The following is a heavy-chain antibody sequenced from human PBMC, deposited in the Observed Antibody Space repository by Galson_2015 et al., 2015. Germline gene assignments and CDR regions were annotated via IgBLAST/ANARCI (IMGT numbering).Heavy chain of an antibody. CDR2: ISSSSSYI. J-gene: IGHJ3*02. CDR1: GFTFSSYS. Sequence: SLRLSCAASGFTFSSYSMNWVRQAPGKGLEWVSSISSSSSYIYYADSVKGRFTISRDDAKNSLYLQMNSLRAEDTAVYYCARSSSTSPPAFDIWGQGTMVTVSS. CDR3: ARSSSTSPPAFDI. V-gene: IGHV3-21*01. D-gene: IGHD2-2*01.